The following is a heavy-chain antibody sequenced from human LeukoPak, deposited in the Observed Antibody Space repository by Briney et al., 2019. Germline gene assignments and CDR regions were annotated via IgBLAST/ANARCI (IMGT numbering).Heavy chain of an antibody. J-gene: IGHJ6*03. CDR3: AREYSSSSGYYYYYYMDV. CDR1: GGSISSYY. CDR2: IYYSGST. V-gene: IGHV4-59*01. Sequence: NTSETLSLTCTVSGGSISSYYWSWIRQPPGKGLEWIGYIYYSGSTNYNPSLKSRVTISVDTSKNQFSLKLSSVTAADTAVYYCAREYSSSSGYYYYYYMDVWGKGTTVTVSS. D-gene: IGHD6-6*01.